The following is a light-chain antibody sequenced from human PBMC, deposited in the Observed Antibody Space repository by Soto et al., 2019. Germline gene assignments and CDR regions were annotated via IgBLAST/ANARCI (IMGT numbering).Light chain of an antibody. CDR1: QSISTY. CDR2: GAS. Sequence: DIQMTQSPSSLSASVGDRVTITCRASQSISTYLSWYQQIPGKAPKLLIYGASSLQSGVPSRFSGSGSETDFTLTISSLQPEDFATYYCQQTYRAPWTFGQGTKVEIK. J-gene: IGKJ1*01. V-gene: IGKV1-39*01. CDR3: QQTYRAPWT.